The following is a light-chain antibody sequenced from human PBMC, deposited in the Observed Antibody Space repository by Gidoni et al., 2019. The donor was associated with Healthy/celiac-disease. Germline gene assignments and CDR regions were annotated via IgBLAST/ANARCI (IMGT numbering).Light chain of an antibody. CDR3: SSYTSSSPWV. J-gene: IGLJ3*02. CDR1: SSDVGGYNY. Sequence: QSALTQPASVSGFPGQSITISCTGTSSDVGGYNYVSWYQQHPGKAPKLMIYYVSNRPSGVSNRFSGSKSGNTASLTISGLQAEDEADYYCSSYTSSSPWVFGGGTKLTVL. V-gene: IGLV2-14*01. CDR2: YVS.